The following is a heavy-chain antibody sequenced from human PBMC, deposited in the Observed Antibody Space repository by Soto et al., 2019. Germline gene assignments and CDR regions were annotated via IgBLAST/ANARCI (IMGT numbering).Heavy chain of an antibody. J-gene: IGHJ4*02. V-gene: IGHV4-61*01. D-gene: IGHD3-10*01. Sequence: SETLSLTCTVSGGSVRSSSYYWTWIRQPPGKGLEWIGYGYYSGRTNYNPSLKSRVTISVDTSKNQFSLKLSSVTAADTAVYYCARDPAYGSYFDYWGQGTLVTVS. CDR2: GYYSGRT. CDR3: ARDPAYGSYFDY. CDR1: GGSVRSSSYY.